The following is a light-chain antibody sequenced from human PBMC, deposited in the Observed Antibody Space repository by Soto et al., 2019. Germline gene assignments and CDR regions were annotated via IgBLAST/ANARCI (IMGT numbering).Light chain of an antibody. CDR2: DAS. V-gene: IGKV3-20*01. J-gene: IGKJ1*01. CDR3: QHWA. Sequence: IVFTQSPCTLSLSPGESATLSCRASQSVSNNYLALYQQKPCQAPRLLIYDASNRATGIPARFSGSGSGTNFTLTISSLQPEDFATYYCQHWAFGQGTKVDIK. CDR1: QSVSNNY.